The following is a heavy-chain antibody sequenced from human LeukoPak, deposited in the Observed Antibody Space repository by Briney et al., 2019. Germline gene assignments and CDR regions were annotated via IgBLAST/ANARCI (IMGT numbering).Heavy chain of an antibody. CDR3: ARDGTYGSGSPM. Sequence: SVKVSCKASGGTFSSYAISWVRQAPGQGLEWMGRIIPIFGTANYAQKFQGRVTITTDESTSTAYMELSSLSSEDTAVYSCARDGTYGSGSPMWGQGTLVTVSS. J-gene: IGHJ4*02. CDR1: GGTFSSYA. D-gene: IGHD3-10*01. V-gene: IGHV1-69*05. CDR2: IIPIFGTA.